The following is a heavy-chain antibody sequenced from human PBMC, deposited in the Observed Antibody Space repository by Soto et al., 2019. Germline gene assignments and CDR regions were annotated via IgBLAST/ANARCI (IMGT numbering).Heavy chain of an antibody. V-gene: IGHV3-48*03. CDR1: GFTFSSYE. Sequence: GGSLRLSCAASGFTFSSYEMNWVRQAPGKGLEWVSYISSSGSTIYYADSVKGRFTISRDNAKNSLYLQMNSLRAEDTAVYYCAKLSQYSSSYYFNSWGQGTLVTVSS. CDR3: AKLSQYSSSYYFNS. D-gene: IGHD6-6*01. J-gene: IGHJ4*02. CDR2: ISSSGSTI.